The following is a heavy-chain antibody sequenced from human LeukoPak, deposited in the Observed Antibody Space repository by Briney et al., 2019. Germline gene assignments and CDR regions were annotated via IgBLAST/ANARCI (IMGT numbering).Heavy chain of an antibody. CDR1: GYTFTGYY. J-gene: IGHJ5*02. D-gene: IGHD4-11*01. Sequence: ASVKVSCKASGYTFTGYYMHWVRQAPGQGLEWMGWINPNSGGTNYAQKFQSRVTMTRDTSITTAYMELSSLRSEDTAVYYCARDRGDDYSKSGEFDPWGQGTLVTVSS. CDR3: ARDRGDDYSKSGEFDP. CDR2: INPNSGGT. V-gene: IGHV1-2*02.